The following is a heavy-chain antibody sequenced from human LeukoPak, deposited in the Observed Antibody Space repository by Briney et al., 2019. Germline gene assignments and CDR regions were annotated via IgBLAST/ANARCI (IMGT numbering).Heavy chain of an antibody. CDR2: INHSGST. CDR1: GFTFSNYW. J-gene: IGHJ5*02. CDR3: AAYPSQAAQALELRWFDP. Sequence: GSLRLSCAASGFTFSNYWMHWVRQAPGKGLEWIGEINHSGSTNYNPSLKSRVTISVDTSKNQFSLKLSSVTAADTAVYYCAAYPSQAAQALELRWFDPWGQGTLVTVSS. V-gene: IGHV4-34*08. D-gene: IGHD1-7*01.